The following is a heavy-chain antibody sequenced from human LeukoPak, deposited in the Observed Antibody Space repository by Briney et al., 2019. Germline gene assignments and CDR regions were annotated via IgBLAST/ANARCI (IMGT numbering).Heavy chain of an antibody. V-gene: IGHV4-30-2*01. CDR2: IYHSGST. J-gene: IGHJ5*02. CDR1: GGSISSGGYS. D-gene: IGHD3-9*01. CDR3: ARGTRFYDILTGYKYNWFDP. Sequence: ASETLSLTCAVSGGSISSGGYSWSWIRQPPGKGLEWIGYIYHSGSTNYNPSLKSRVTISVDTSKNQFSLKLSSVTAADTAVYYCARGTRFYDILTGYKYNWFDPWGQGTLVTVSS.